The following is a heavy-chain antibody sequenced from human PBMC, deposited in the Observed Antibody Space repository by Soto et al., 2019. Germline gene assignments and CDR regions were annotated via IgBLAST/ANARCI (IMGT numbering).Heavy chain of an antibody. CDR1: GGTFSSYS. CDR3: ARDGGRHSGGIDY. J-gene: IGHJ4*02. CDR2: IIPIFGTA. Sequence: QVQLVQSGAEVKKPGSSVKVSCKASGGTFSSYSINWVRQAPGQGLEWKGEIIPIFGTANYAQKFQGRVTITADESTSTAYMELSSLRSEDTAVYYCARDGGRHSGGIDYWGQGTLVTVYS. D-gene: IGHD1-26*01. V-gene: IGHV1-69*01.